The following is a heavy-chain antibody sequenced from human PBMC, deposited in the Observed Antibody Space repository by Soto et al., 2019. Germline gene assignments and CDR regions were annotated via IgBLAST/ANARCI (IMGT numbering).Heavy chain of an antibody. J-gene: IGHJ6*02. CDR3: TKRGDFYYYGMDV. CDR2: NSGSGGNT. D-gene: IGHD3-16*01. Sequence: GGSLRLSCAASGFTFNNYAMSWVRQAPGKGLEWVSANSGSGGNTFYADSVKGRFTISRDLSKNTLYLQMNSLRAEDTAIYYCTKRGDFYYYGMDVWGQGTTVTVSS. CDR1: GFTFNNYA. V-gene: IGHV3-23*01.